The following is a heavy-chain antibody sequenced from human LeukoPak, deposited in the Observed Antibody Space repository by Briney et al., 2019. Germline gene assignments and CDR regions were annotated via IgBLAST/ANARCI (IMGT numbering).Heavy chain of an antibody. J-gene: IGHJ5*02. Sequence: PSETLSLTCTVSGGSISSYYWSWIRQPPGKGLEWIGYIYYSGSTNYNPSLKSRVTISVDRSKNQFSLKLSSVTAADTAVYYCARFSAVVGWFDPWGQGTLVTVSS. V-gene: IGHV4-59*12. CDR3: ARFSAVVGWFDP. D-gene: IGHD2-15*01. CDR2: IYYSGST. CDR1: GGSISSYY.